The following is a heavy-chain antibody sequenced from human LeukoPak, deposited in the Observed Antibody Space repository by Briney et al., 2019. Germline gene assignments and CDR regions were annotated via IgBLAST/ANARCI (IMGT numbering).Heavy chain of an antibody. J-gene: IGHJ4*02. CDR2: ISGSGGST. CDR1: GFTFSSYA. V-gene: IGHV3-23*01. D-gene: IGHD3-22*01. Sequence: GGSLRLSCTASGFTFSSYAMSWVRQAPGKGLEWVSAISGSGGSTYYADSVKGRFTISRDNSKNTLYLQMNSLRAEDTAVYYCAKAATYYDSSGYYNYWGQGTLVTVSS. CDR3: AKAATYYDSSGYYNY.